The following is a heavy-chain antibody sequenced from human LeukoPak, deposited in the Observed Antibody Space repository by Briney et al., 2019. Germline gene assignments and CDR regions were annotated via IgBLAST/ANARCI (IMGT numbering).Heavy chain of an antibody. D-gene: IGHD5-18*01. CDR1: GYTFTIYD. CDR3: ARGRGIQLWLGTSNFDY. J-gene: IGHJ4*02. V-gene: IGHV1-8*01. Sequence: ASVNVSCKASGYTFTIYDINWVRQAPGQGLEWMGWMNPNSGNTGYAQKFQGRVTMTRNTSISTAYMELSSLRSEDTAVYYCARGRGIQLWLGTSNFDYWGQGTLVTVSS. CDR2: MNPNSGNT.